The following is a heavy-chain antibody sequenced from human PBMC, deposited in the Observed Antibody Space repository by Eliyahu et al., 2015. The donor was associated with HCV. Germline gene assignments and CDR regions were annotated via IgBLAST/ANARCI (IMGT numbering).Heavy chain of an antibody. J-gene: IGHJ4*02. CDR2: TYYSGST. V-gene: IGHV4-39*01. D-gene: IGHD3-3*01. Sequence: QLQLQESGPGLVKPSETLSLTCTVSGGSISSSSYYWGWIRQPPGKGLEWIGSTYYSGSTYYNPSLKSRVTISVDTSKNQFSLKLSSVTAADTAVYYCARHYDFWSGYLGYWGQGTLVTVSS. CDR3: ARHYDFWSGYLGY. CDR1: GGSISSSSYY.